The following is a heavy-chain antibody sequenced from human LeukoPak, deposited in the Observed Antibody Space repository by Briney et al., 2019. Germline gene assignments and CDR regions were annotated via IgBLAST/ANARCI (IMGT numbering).Heavy chain of an antibody. CDR1: GFTFSSFT. J-gene: IGHJ3*02. D-gene: IGHD2-15*01. V-gene: IGHV3-21*01. Sequence: PGGSLRLSCVASGFTFSSFTVNWVRQTPGKGLEWVSSISSTSTYILYADSVKGRFTISRDNAKNSVYLQMNSLRAEDTAVYYCARFERAHCSGAGCQYSALDIWGQGTMVTVSS. CDR3: ARFERAHCSGAGCQYSALDI. CDR2: ISSTSTYI.